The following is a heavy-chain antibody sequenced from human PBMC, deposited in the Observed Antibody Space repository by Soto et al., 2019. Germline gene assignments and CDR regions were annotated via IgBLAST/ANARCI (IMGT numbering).Heavy chain of an antibody. V-gene: IGHV1-46*01. CDR3: ARAGQQLATYNWFDP. CDR2: INPSGGST. D-gene: IGHD6-13*01. Sequence: ASVKVSCKASGYTFTSYYMHWVRQAPGQGLEWMGIINPSGGSTSYAQKFQGRVTMTRDTSTSTVYMELSSLRSEDTAVYYCARAGQQLATYNWFDPWGQGTLVTVSS. J-gene: IGHJ5*02. CDR1: GYTFTSYY.